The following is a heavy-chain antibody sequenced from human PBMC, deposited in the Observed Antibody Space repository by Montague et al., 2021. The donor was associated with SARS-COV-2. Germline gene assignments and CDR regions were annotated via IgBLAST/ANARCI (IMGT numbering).Heavy chain of an antibody. CDR1: GAFITSHY. J-gene: IGHJ3*01. CDR2: VFSGGNS. Sequence: SETLSLTCTVSGAFITSHYWSWIRQPPGKGLEWIGNVFSGGNSKYNPSLKSRVTLSVDTSKNQFSLKLASVTTAGTALYYCVRDLYCRSTACIGNAFDVWGQGTMVSVFS. D-gene: IGHD2-2*01. CDR3: VRDLYCRSTACIGNAFDV. V-gene: IGHV4-59*11.